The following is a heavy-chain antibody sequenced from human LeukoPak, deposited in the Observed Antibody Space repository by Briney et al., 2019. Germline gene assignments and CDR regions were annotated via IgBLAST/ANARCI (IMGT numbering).Heavy chain of an antibody. D-gene: IGHD5-18*01. J-gene: IGHJ4*02. V-gene: IGHV4-31*03. CDR2: IYYSGST. CDR1: GGPISSGGYY. Sequence: SETLSLTCTVSGGPISSGGYYGSWIRQHPGKGLEWIGYIYYSGSTYYNPALKSRVTPSEDTSKNQFSLKLSSVTAADTAVYYCARRGRQPRLYYFDYWGQGTLVTVSS. CDR3: ARRGRQPRLYYFDY.